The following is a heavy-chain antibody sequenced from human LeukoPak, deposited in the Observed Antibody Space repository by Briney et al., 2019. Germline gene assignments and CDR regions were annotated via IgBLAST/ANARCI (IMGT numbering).Heavy chain of an antibody. CDR1: GFTFSSYE. Sequence: GGSLRLSCAASGFTFSSYEMNWVRQAPGKGLEWVSYISSSGSTIYYADSVKGRFTISRDNAKSTLSLQMNSLRAEDTAIYYCATYRQVLLPFESWGQGTLVTVSS. V-gene: IGHV3-48*03. D-gene: IGHD2-8*02. J-gene: IGHJ4*02. CDR2: ISSSGSTI. CDR3: ATYRQVLLPFES.